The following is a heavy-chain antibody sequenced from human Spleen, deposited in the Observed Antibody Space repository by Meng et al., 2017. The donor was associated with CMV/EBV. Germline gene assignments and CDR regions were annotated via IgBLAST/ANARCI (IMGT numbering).Heavy chain of an antibody. Sequence: GDSISSYYWSWIRQPPGKGLQWIGYIYYTGNTNYNPSLKSRVTISLDTSKNQFSLKLSSVTAADTAVYYCARLGGQYNYGLGGWFDPWGQGTLITVSS. V-gene: IGHV4-59*01. J-gene: IGHJ5*02. CDR1: GDSISSYY. CDR2: IYYTGNT. CDR3: ARLGGQYNYGLGGWFDP. D-gene: IGHD5-18*01.